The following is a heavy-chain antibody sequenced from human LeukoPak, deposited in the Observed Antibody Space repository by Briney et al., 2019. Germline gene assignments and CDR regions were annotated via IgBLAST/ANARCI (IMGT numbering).Heavy chain of an antibody. CDR2: ISAYNGNT. CDR1: GYTFTSYG. Sequence: ASVKVSCKASGYTFTSYGISWVRQAPGQGLEWMGWISAYNGNTNYAQKLQGRVTMTTDPSTSTAYMELRSLRSDDTAVYYCARDSVDGSGTYYNDSPDYWGQGTLVTVSS. V-gene: IGHV1-18*01. J-gene: IGHJ4*02. CDR3: ARDSVDGSGTYYNDSPDY. D-gene: IGHD3-10*01.